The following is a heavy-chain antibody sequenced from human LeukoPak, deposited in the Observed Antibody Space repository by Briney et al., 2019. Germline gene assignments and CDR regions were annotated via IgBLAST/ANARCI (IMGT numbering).Heavy chain of an antibody. D-gene: IGHD3-3*01. Sequence: GGSLRLSCAASGFTFSSYSMNWVRQAPGKGLEWVSSISSSSSYIYYADSVKGRFTISRDNAKNSLYLQMNSLSAEDTAVYYCARDCDFWSGYYYDYWGQGTLVTVSS. CDR2: ISSSSSYI. V-gene: IGHV3-21*01. CDR1: GFTFSSYS. J-gene: IGHJ4*02. CDR3: ARDCDFWSGYYYDY.